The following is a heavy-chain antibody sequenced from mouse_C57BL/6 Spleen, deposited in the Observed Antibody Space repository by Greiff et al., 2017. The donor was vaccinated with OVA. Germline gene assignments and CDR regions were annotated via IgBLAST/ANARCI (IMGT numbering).Heavy chain of an antibody. Sequence: DVQLVESGPELVKPGASVKISCKASGYSFTGYYMNWVKQSPEKSLEWIGEINPSTGGTTYNQKFKAKATLTVDKSSSTAYMQLKSLTSEDSAVYYCARFSYLYAMDYWGQGTSVTVSS. J-gene: IGHJ4*01. D-gene: IGHD5-5*01. V-gene: IGHV1-42*01. CDR3: ARFSYLYAMDY. CDR2: INPSTGGT. CDR1: GYSFTGYY.